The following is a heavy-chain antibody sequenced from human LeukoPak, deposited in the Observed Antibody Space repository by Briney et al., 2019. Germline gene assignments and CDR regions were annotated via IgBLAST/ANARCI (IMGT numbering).Heavy chain of an antibody. V-gene: IGHV3-9*01. Sequence: GGSLRLSCAASGFTFSSYAMSWVRQAPGKGLEWVSGISWNSGSIGYADSVKGRFTISRDNAKNSLYLQMNSLRAEDTALYYCAKDSDISGSYSYFDYWGQGTLVTVSS. CDR2: ISWNSGSI. CDR1: GFTFSSYA. J-gene: IGHJ4*02. CDR3: AKDSDISGSYSYFDY. D-gene: IGHD1-26*01.